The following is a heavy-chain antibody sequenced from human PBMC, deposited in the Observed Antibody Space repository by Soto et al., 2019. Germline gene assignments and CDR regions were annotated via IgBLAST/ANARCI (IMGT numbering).Heavy chain of an antibody. CDR2: ISAYNGNT. Sequence: QVQLVQSGAEVRKPGASVKVSCKASGYTFTGYAISWVRQAPGQGLEWMGWISAYNGNTNYAQMLQGRVTMTTDTSTSTAYMELRSLRSDDTAVYYCAGGWFGVFVYYFDYWGQGTLVTVSS. D-gene: IGHD3-10*01. CDR1: GYTFTGYA. CDR3: AGGWFGVFVYYFDY. J-gene: IGHJ4*02. V-gene: IGHV1-18*01.